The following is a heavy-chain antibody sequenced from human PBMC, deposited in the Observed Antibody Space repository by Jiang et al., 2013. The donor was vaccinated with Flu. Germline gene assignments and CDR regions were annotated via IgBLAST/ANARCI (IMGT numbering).Heavy chain of an antibody. CDR3: AKDLGLGGGSCYSY. CDR2: ISGSGDNT. CDR1: GFTFSSYA. V-gene: IGHV3-23*01. D-gene: IGHD2-15*01. J-gene: IGHJ4*02. Sequence: VQLLESGGGLVQPGGSLRLSCAASGFTFSSYAMSWVRQAPGKGLEWVSAISGSGDNTYYADSVKGRFTISRDNSKNTLYLQMNSLRAEDTAVYYCAKDLGLGGGSCYSYWGQGTLVTVSS.